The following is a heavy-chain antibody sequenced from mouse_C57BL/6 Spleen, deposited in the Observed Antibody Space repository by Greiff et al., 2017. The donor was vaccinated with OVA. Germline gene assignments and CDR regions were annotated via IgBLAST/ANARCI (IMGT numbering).Heavy chain of an antibody. Sequence: VQLQQSGTVLARPGASVKMSCKTSGYTFTSYWMHWVKQRPGQGLEWIGAIYPGNSDTSYNQKFKGKAKLTAVTSASTAYMELSSLTNEDSAVYYCTNYGSSRAWLAYWGQGTLVTVSA. J-gene: IGHJ3*01. D-gene: IGHD1-1*01. CDR3: TNYGSSRAWLAY. CDR1: GYTFTSYW. V-gene: IGHV1-5*01. CDR2: IYPGNSDT.